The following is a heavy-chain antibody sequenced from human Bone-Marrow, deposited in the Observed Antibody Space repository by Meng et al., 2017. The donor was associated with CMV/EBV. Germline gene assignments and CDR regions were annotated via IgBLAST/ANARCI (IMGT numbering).Heavy chain of an antibody. CDR1: GFTFSSYE. V-gene: IGHV3-48*03. J-gene: IGHJ6*02. D-gene: IGHD3-3*01. Sequence: GESLKISCAASGFTFSSYEMNWVRQAPGKGLEWVSYISSSGSTIYYADSVKGRFTISRDNAKNSLYLQMNSLRAEDTAVYYCARDLSSGYDFWSGSPLYGMDVWGQGTTVTVSS. CDR2: ISSSGSTI. CDR3: ARDLSSGYDFWSGSPLYGMDV.